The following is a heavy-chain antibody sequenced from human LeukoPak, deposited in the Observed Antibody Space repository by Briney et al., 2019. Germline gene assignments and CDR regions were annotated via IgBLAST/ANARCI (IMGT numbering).Heavy chain of an antibody. CDR1: GGTFSSYV. Sequence: SVKVSCKASGGTFSSYVISWVRQAPGQGLEWMGRIIPILGIANYAQKFQGRVTITADKSTSTAYMELSSLRSEDTAVYYCASPPADYYDSRDYFDYWGQGTLVTVSS. D-gene: IGHD3-22*01. V-gene: IGHV1-69*04. CDR2: IIPILGIA. CDR3: ASPPADYYDSRDYFDY. J-gene: IGHJ4*02.